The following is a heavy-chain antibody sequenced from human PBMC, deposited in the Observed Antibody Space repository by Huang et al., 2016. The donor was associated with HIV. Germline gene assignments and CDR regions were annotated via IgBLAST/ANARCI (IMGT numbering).Heavy chain of an antibody. J-gene: IGHJ4*02. CDR3: AKDGADEEWDIDY. Sequence: VQLVESGGGVVQPGRSLRLAWAASGFSFSTYGLHWVRQAQGEGLEWGAVISYDGSNKYYAHSVKGRFTISRDTSENKVYLQMNSLRHEDTAVYYCAKDGADEEWDIDYWGQGTLVTVSS. CDR1: GFSFSTYG. V-gene: IGHV3-30*18. D-gene: IGHD1-26*01. CDR2: ISYDGSNK.